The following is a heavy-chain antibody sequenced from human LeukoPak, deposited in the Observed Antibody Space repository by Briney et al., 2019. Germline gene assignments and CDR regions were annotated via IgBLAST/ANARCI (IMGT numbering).Heavy chain of an antibody. D-gene: IGHD6-6*01. V-gene: IGHV1-2*02. CDR3: AREHSSSSGKVFDY. CDR2: INPNSGGT. Sequence: VASVTVSCKASGYTFPGYYMHWVRQAPGQGLAWMGWINPNSGGTNYAQKFQGRVTMTRDTSISTAYMELSRLRSDDTAVYYCAREHSSSSGKVFDYWGQGTLVTVSS. J-gene: IGHJ4*02. CDR1: GYTFPGYY.